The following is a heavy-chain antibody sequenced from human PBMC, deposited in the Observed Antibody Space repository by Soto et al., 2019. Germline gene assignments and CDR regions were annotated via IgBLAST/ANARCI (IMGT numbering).Heavy chain of an antibody. CDR3: IGQITIYGVVCML. J-gene: IGHJ4*02. CDR2: IKSESDGGKT. V-gene: IGHV3-15*07. CDR1: GFSLTSAW. Sequence: EVQLVEAGGGLVEPGGSLGLSCTASGFSLTSAWMNWVRQAPGKGLEWVGRIKSESDGGKTAVSVPVKDRFTISRDDAEKTVSLQLNSPTIEYTAVYYCIGQITIYGVVCMLWGQATAVTVSS. D-gene: IGHD3-3*01.